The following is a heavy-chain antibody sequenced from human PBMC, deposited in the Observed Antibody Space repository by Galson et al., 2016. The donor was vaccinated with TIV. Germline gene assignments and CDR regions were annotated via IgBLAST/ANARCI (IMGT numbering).Heavy chain of an antibody. CDR2: INPNSGDT. CDR3: AQAVYYDSTAYYLHY. J-gene: IGHJ1*01. V-gene: IGHV1-2*06. CDR1: GYIFIAYY. D-gene: IGHD3-22*01. Sequence: SVKVSCKASGYIFIAYYIHWVRQARGHGLEWMGRINPNSGDTNSAQKFQGRVTMTGDTSIRTAYLEVSRLTSDDTAVYFCAQAVYYDSTAYYLHYWGQGTLVTVSS.